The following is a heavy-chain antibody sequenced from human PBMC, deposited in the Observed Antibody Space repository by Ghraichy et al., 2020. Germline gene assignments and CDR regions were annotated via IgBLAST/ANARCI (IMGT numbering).Heavy chain of an antibody. V-gene: IGHV4-59*01. CDR1: GGSISSYY. J-gene: IGHJ6*03. CDR3: ARVGRPYYDFWSGYYREVLNYYDYMDV. CDR2: IYYSGST. Sequence: SETLSLTCTVSGGSISSYYWSWIRQPPGKGLEWIGYIYYSGSTNYNPSLKSRVTISVDTSKNQFSLKLSSVTAADTAVYYCARVGRPYYDFWSGYYREVLNYYDYMDVWGKGTTVTVSS. D-gene: IGHD3-3*01.